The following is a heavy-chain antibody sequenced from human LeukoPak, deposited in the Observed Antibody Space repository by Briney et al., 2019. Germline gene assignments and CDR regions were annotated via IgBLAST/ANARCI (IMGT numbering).Heavy chain of an antibody. CDR2: ISTSGDRT. V-gene: IGHV3-23*01. CDR1: EFTFSTYA. Sequence: GGSLRLSCAASEFTFSTYAMTWVRQAPGKGLEWVSGISTSGDRTYYADSVKGRFTISRDNSKYTLYLQMNSLRAGDTAEYYCARSAVGTSCCTAVDYWGQGTLVTVSS. D-gene: IGHD1-26*01. J-gene: IGHJ4*02. CDR3: ARSAVGTSCCTAVDY.